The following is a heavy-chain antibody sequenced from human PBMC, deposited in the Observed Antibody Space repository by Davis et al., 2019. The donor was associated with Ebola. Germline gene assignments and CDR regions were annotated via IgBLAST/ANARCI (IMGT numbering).Heavy chain of an antibody. J-gene: IGHJ2*01. CDR3: ARLRGLQPHYWYFDV. D-gene: IGHD1-14*01. Sequence: SETLSLTCTVSGASTSSYCWSWIRQRPGEGLEWIGCSYYSGSADYNPSLRSRVHISVGTSNNQFSLNLSSVTAADTAVYYCARLRGLQPHYWYFDVWGRGTLVTVSP. CDR1: GASTSSYC. V-gene: IGHV4-59*08. CDR2: SYYSGSA.